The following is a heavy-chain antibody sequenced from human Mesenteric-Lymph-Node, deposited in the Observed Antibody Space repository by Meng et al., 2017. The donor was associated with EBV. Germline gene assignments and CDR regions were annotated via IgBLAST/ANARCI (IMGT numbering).Heavy chain of an antibody. CDR2: VNHGGAT. D-gene: IGHD3-16*01. J-gene: IGHJ5*02. CDR3: ATLGSFASSIDP. V-gene: IGHV4-34*02. Sequence: QGKLQQWGAGLFKPSETLSLTCAVYGASFSDYYWTWIRQPPGKGLEWIGEVNHGGATIYNPSLESRVTISIDTSKNQFSLKVTSVTAADTAVYFCATLGSFASSIDPWGQGTLVTVSS. CDR1: GASFSDYY.